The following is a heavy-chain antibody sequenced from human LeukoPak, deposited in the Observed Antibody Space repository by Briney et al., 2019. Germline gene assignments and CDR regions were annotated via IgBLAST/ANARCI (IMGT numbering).Heavy chain of an antibody. V-gene: IGHV3-30*03. J-gene: IGHJ4*02. CDR3: AREGYYGSGSPPSLYFDY. D-gene: IGHD3-10*01. CDR1: GFTFSSYS. Sequence: PGGSLRLSCAAFGFTFSSYSMNWVRQAPGKGLEWVAVTSSDLNVKLYADSVKGRFTVSRDNSRSTLYLQMNSLRPEDTAIYYCAREGYYGSGSPPSLYFDYWGQGTLVTVSS. CDR2: TSSDLNVK.